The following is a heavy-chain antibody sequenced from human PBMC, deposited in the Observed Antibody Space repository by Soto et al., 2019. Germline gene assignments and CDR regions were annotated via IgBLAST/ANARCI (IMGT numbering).Heavy chain of an antibody. CDR2: IYWDNDK. Sequence: QITLKESGPTLVKPTQTLTLTCSFSGFSLSTTGVGVGWIRQSPGKALEWLAIIYWDNDKRYSPSLKSRVPITKDTSKNQVVLTVTNMDPVDTGTYYCARSLWFGELHWGQGALVTVSS. CDR3: ARSLWFGELH. V-gene: IGHV2-5*02. D-gene: IGHD3-10*01. J-gene: IGHJ4*02. CDR1: GFSLSTTGVG.